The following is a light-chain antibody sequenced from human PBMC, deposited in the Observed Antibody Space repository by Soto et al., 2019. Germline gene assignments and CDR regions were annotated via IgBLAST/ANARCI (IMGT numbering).Light chain of an antibody. CDR3: SSYTTTTRL. CDR1: SSHIGSNNY. Sequence: QSALTQPASVSGSPGQSITISCTATSSHIGSNNYVSWFQQRPGKAPTIIIYEVSNRPSGVSNHFSDSKSGNTASLTISGLLPEDEDEYYCSSYTTTTRLLGGGTKLTVL. CDR2: EVS. J-gene: IGLJ3*02. V-gene: IGLV2-14*01.